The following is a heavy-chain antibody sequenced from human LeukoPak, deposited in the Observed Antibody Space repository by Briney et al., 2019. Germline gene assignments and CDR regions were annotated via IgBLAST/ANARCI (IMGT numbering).Heavy chain of an antibody. D-gene: IGHD6-19*01. CDR3: ARGSVAGTFYDY. V-gene: IGHV1-69*05. CDR1: GYTFTGYY. Sequence: ASVKVSCKASGYTFTGYYMHWVRQAPGQGLEWMGRIIPIFGTANYAQKFQGRVTITTDESTSTAYMELSSLRSEDTAVYYCARGSVAGTFYDYWGQGTLVTVSS. CDR2: IIPIFGTA. J-gene: IGHJ4*02.